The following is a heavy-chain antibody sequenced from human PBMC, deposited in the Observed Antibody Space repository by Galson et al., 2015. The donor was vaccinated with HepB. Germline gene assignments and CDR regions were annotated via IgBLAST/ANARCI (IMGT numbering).Heavy chain of an antibody. CDR3: AKDRSSRYYFDY. Sequence: SLRLSCAASGFTFSRYGMHWVRQAPGKGLEWVAVISYDGSNKYYADSVKGRFTISRDNSKNTLYLQMNSLRAEDTAVYYCAKDRSSRYYFDYWGQGTLVTVSS. D-gene: IGHD6-13*01. J-gene: IGHJ4*02. CDR2: ISYDGSNK. V-gene: IGHV3-30*18. CDR1: GFTFSRYG.